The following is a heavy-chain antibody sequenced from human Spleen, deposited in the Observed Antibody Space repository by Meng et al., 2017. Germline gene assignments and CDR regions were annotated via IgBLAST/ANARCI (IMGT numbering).Heavy chain of an antibody. CDR1: GYSFPSYW. CDR2: IYPGDSDT. Sequence: ESLKISCKGFGYSFPSYWIGWVRQMPGKGLEWMGIIYPGDSDTRYSPAFQGQVTISADKSISTAYLQWSSLKASDTAMYYCARLEYYYDSSGYSYLYDSFEIWGQGTMVTVSS. J-gene: IGHJ3*02. D-gene: IGHD3-22*01. CDR3: ARLEYYYDSSGYSYLYDSFEI. V-gene: IGHV5-51*01.